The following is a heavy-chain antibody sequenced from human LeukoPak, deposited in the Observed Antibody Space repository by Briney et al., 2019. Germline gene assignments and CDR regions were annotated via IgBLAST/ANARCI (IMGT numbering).Heavy chain of an antibody. CDR3: ARDTGPTTFDS. CDR2: ISKDGSIK. Sequence: GRSLRLSCAASGFSFSTSAMHWVRRAPGKGLEWVSVISKDGSIKSYADSVKGRLTISRDNSENMLYLNLNSLKTEDTAVYYCARDTGPTTFDSWGQGTLVTVSS. J-gene: IGHJ5*01. D-gene: IGHD4-17*01. CDR1: GFSFSTSA. V-gene: IGHV3-30-3*01.